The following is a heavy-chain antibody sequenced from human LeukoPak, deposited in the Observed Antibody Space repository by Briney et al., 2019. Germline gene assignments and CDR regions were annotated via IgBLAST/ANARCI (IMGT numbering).Heavy chain of an antibody. V-gene: IGHV3-21*04. CDR3: AREGRRPPYYYYYMDV. Sequence: GGSLRLSCAASGFTFNRYNMNWVRRAPGKGLEWVSSISTSSSYIYYADSVRGRFTISRDNAKNSLYLQMNSLRAEDTAVYYCAREGRRPPYYYYYMDVWGKGTTVTISS. CDR2: ISTSSSYI. J-gene: IGHJ6*03. CDR1: GFTFNRYN.